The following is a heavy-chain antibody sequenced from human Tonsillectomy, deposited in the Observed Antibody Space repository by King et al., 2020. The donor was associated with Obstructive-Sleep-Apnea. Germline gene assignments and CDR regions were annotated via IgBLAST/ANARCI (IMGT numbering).Heavy chain of an antibody. V-gene: IGHV3-9*01. J-gene: IGHJ4*02. CDR3: ARGGYSSSWH. CDR2: NSWNSGSI. D-gene: IGHD6-13*01. CDR1: GFIFDDFA. Sequence: VQLVESGGGLVQPGRSLRLSCAASGFIFDDFAMHWVRQVPGKGLEWVSCNSWNSGSIDYADSVRGRFTISRDNAKNSLYLQMNSLRAEDTALYYCARGGYSSSWHWGQGTQVTVSS.